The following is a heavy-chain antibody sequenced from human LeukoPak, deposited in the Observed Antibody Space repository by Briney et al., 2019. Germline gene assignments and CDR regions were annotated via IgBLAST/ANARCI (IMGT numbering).Heavy chain of an antibody. J-gene: IGHJ4*02. CDR1: GCTFRNYV. Sequence: PGGSLRLSCAASGCTFRNYVIHWVRQAPGKGLEWVAVTSSDLNVKLYADSVKGRFTISRDNSRSTLYLQMNGLRPEDTAIYYCAREGYYGSGSPPSLYFDYWGQGTLVAVSS. V-gene: IGHV3-30-3*01. CDR2: TSSDLNVK. D-gene: IGHD3-10*01. CDR3: AREGYYGSGSPPSLYFDY.